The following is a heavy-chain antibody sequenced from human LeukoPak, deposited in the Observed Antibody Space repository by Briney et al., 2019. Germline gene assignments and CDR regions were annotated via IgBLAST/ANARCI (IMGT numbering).Heavy chain of an antibody. V-gene: IGHV4-34*01. D-gene: IGHD4-23*01. J-gene: IGHJ4*02. CDR1: GGSFSGYY. Sequence: SETLSLTCAVYGGSFSGYYWSWIRQPPGKGLEWIGEINHSGSTNYNPSLKSRVTISVDTSKNQFSLKLSSVTAADTAVYYCAGDYGGNPEYWGQGTLVTVSS. CDR2: INHSGST. CDR3: AGDYGGNPEY.